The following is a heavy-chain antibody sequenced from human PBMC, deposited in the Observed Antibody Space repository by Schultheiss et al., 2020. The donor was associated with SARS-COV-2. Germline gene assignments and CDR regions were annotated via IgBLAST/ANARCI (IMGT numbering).Heavy chain of an antibody. CDR2: IIPIFGTA. CDR3: ARDDVVALPDY. CDR1: GFTFSSYA. V-gene: IGHV1-69*01. Sequence: GGSLRLSCAASGFTFSSYAMSWVRQAPGQGLEWMGGIIPIFGTANYAQKFQGRVTITADESTSTAYMELSSLRSEDTAVYYCARDDVVALPDYWGQGTLVTVSS. D-gene: IGHD2-21*01. J-gene: IGHJ4*02.